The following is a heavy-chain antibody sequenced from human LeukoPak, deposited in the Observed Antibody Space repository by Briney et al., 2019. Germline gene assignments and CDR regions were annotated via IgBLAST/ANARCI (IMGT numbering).Heavy chain of an antibody. V-gene: IGHV4-59*02. Sequence: SETLSLTCTVSGGPVTTYYWSWIRQPPGKGLEWIGYMSYRGSTNYNPSLKSRVTISIDTSKNQFSLKLNSVTAADTAVYYCARGLGPYCVSTSCQDYWGRGTLVTVS. D-gene: IGHD2-2*01. CDR3: ARGLGPYCVSTSCQDY. CDR2: MSYRGST. CDR1: GGPVTTYY. J-gene: IGHJ4*02.